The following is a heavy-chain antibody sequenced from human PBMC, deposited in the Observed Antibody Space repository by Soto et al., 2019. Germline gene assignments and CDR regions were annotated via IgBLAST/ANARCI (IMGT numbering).Heavy chain of an antibody. D-gene: IGHD2-21*01. CDR1: GLTFRSYW. CDR2: INTDGSVA. Sequence: EVQLVESGGGLVQPGESLRLSCAASGLTFRSYWMHWVRQAPGKGLVWVSRINTDGSVAMYVDSVKGRFTISRDNAKNTLYLHINCARAEDTAVYYCVSDMQLWRLGSWGQGTLVTVSS. J-gene: IGHJ4*02. V-gene: IGHV3-74*03. CDR3: VSDMQLWRLGS.